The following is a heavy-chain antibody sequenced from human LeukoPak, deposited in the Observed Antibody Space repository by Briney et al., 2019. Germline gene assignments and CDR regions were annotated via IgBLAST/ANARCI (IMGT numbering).Heavy chain of an antibody. CDR3: AELGITMIGGV. CDR1: GFTFSSYW. V-gene: IGHV3-48*04. CDR2: ISSSGSTI. J-gene: IGHJ6*04. Sequence: GGSLRLSCVASGFTFSSYWMNWVRQAPGKGLEWVSYISSSGSTIYYADSVKGRFTISRDNAKNSLYLQMNSLRAEDTAVYYCAELGITMIGGVWGKGTTVTVSS. D-gene: IGHD3-10*02.